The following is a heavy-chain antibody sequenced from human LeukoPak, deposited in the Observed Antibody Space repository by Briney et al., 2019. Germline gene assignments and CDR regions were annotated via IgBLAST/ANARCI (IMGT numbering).Heavy chain of an antibody. V-gene: IGHV5-51*01. CDR3: AKGGDGRDFLLY. J-gene: IGHJ4*02. CDR2: IYPLDSRT. Sequence: GESLKISCKGSGYIFTNYWIGWVRQLPGKGLEWMGFIYPLDSRTTYSPSFQGQVTISADRSISTAYIQWSSLKASDTAMYYCAKGGDGRDFLLYWGQGSLVTVSS. D-gene: IGHD5-24*01. CDR1: GYIFTNYW.